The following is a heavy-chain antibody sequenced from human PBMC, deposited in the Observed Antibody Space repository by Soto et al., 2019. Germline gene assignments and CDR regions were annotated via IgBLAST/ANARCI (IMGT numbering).Heavy chain of an antibody. V-gene: IGHV3-23*01. CDR1: GFTFSSYA. D-gene: IGHD2-2*01. Sequence: GGSLRLSCAASGFTFSSYAMSWVRQAPGKGLEWVSAISGSGGSTYYADSVKGRFTIPRDNSKNTLYLQMNSLRAEDTAVYYCANAYCSSTSCYGTRYFQHWGQGTLVTVSS. CDR2: ISGSGGST. J-gene: IGHJ1*01. CDR3: ANAYCSSTSCYGTRYFQH.